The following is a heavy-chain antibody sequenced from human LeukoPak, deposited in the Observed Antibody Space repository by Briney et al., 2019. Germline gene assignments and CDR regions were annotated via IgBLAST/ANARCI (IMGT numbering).Heavy chain of an antibody. CDR2: IYSGGST. J-gene: IGHJ6*02. CDR1: GFTVSSNY. Sequence: PGGSLRLSCAASGFTVSSNYMSWVRQAPGKGLEWVSVIYSGGSTYYADSVKGRFTISRGNSKNTLYLQMNSLRAEDTAVYYCARVPDDYVWGSYRYSGYGMDVWGQGTTVTVSS. D-gene: IGHD3-16*02. V-gene: IGHV3-66*01. CDR3: ARVPDDYVWGSYRYSGYGMDV.